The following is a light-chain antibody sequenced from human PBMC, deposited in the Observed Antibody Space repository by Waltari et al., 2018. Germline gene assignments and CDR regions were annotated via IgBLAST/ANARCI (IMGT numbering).Light chain of an antibody. V-gene: IGLV2-14*01. J-gene: IGLJ2*01. Sequence: QSALTQPASVSGSPGQSITLSCPGTSSALGTYNYFSWYQQLPGKAPKLMISEVSNRPSGLSIRFSGSKSGNTASLTIFELQVEDEGDYYCSSYTNSDTWVFGGGTKVTVL. CDR2: EVS. CDR1: SSALGTYNY. CDR3: SSYTNSDTWV.